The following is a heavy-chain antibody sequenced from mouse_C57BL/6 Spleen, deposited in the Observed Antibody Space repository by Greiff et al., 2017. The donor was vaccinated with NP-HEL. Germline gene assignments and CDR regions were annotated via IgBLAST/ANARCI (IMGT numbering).Heavy chain of an antibody. Sequence: EVKVVESGGGLVKPGGSLTLSCAASGFTFSDYGMHWVRQAPEKGLEWVAYISSDSSTLSYADTVKGRFPISRDNAKNTLFRQMTSLRSEDTAMYYCARRPQAWYFDVWGTGTTVTVSS. D-gene: IGHD3-2*02. J-gene: IGHJ1*03. CDR3: ARRPQAWYFDV. CDR1: GFTFSDYG. V-gene: IGHV5-17*01. CDR2: ISSDSSTL.